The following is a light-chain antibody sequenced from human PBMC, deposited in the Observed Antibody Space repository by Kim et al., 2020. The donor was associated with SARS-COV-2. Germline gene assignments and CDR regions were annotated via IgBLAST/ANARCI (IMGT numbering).Light chain of an antibody. J-gene: IGLJ1*01. CDR3: QVWDSSSDQGV. Sequence: ATGKTARITCGGVNIGGKSVNWYRQKSGQAPVLVIYYDTDRPSGIPERFSGSNSGNTATLTISRVEAGDEADYYCQVWDSSSDQGVFGSGTKVTVL. V-gene: IGLV3-21*04. CDR1: NIGGKS. CDR2: YDT.